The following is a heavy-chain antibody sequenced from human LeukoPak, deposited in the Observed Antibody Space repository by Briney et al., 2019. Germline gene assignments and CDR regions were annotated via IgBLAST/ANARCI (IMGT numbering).Heavy chain of an antibody. J-gene: IGHJ4*02. CDR1: GGSISSYY. Sequence: SETLSLTCTVSGGSISSYYWSWIRQPPGKGLEWIGYIYYSGSTNYTPSLKSRVTVSVDTSKNQFSLKLSSVTAADTAVYYCARGRSGYPVALNYWGQGTLVTVSS. CDR3: ARGRSGYPVALNY. D-gene: IGHD3-3*01. V-gene: IGHV4-59*08. CDR2: IYYSGST.